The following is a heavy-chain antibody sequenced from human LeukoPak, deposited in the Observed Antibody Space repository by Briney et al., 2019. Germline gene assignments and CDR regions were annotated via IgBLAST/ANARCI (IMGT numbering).Heavy chain of an antibody. CDR1: DYTLIDYD. Sequence: ASVKVSCKASDYTLIDYDISWVRQAPGQGLEWMGWISGHNGNTNYAQNLQGRVTMTTDTSSTTAYMELRSLRFDDTAIYYCVRDESVFDIWGQGTMVTVSS. J-gene: IGHJ3*02. CDR2: ISGHNGNT. V-gene: IGHV1-18*01. D-gene: IGHD5/OR15-5a*01. CDR3: VRDESVFDI.